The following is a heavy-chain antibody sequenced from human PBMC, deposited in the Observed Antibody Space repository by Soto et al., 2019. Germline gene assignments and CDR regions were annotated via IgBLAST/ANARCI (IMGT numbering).Heavy chain of an antibody. V-gene: IGHV3-23*01. Sequence: GGSLRLSCATSGFTFSTYAMTWVRQVPGRGLQWVSTILPDETGFYTVSVKGRFTISRDNYRGIVCLQMNDLWVEDAAIYYCAKDRLPTSGQRFYFDSWGQGSLVTSPQ. D-gene: IGHD2-15*01. CDR3: AKDRLPTSGQRFYFDS. CDR2: ILPDETG. J-gene: IGHJ4*02. CDR1: GFTFSTYA.